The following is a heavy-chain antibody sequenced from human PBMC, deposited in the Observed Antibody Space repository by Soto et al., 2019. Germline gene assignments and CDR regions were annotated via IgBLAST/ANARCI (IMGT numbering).Heavy chain of an antibody. J-gene: IGHJ4*02. CDR2: ISSSSSYI. CDR1: GFTFSSYS. CDR3: ARGSYQLPYLYYFDY. D-gene: IGHD2-2*01. V-gene: IGHV3-21*01. Sequence: SGGSLRLSCAASGFTFSSYSMNWVRQAPGKGLEWVSSISSSSSYIYYADSVKGRFTISRDNAKNSLYLQMNSLRAEDTAVYYCARGSYQLPYLYYFDYWGQGTLVTVSS.